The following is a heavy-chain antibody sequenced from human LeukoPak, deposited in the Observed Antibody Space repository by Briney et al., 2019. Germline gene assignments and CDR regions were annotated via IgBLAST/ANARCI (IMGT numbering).Heavy chain of an antibody. CDR2: INPNSGGT. CDR1: GYTFTGYY. CDR3: ARDIRYFDWLSIGYMDV. J-gene: IGHJ6*03. Sequence: GASVKVSCKTSGYTFTGYYMHWVRQAPGQGLEWMGWINPNSGGTNYAQKFQGRVTMTRDTSISTAYMELSRLRSDDTAVYYCARDIRYFDWLSIGYMDVWGKGTTVTISS. V-gene: IGHV1-2*02. D-gene: IGHD3-9*01.